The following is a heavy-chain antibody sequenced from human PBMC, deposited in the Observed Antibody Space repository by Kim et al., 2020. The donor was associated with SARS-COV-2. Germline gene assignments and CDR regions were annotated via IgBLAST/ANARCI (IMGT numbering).Heavy chain of an antibody. D-gene: IGHD3-9*01. CDR1: GFPFSSYE. J-gene: IGHJ4*02. CDR2: ISGSGTSV. CDR3: TRGGGYYNQADF. V-gene: IGHV3-48*03. Sequence: GGSLRLSCVASGFPFSSYEMNWVRQAPGKGLEWVSHISGSGTSVYYADSVKGRFTISRDNAKNSLYLQMNSLRAEDTAVYYCTRGGGYYNQADFWGQGALVTVSS.